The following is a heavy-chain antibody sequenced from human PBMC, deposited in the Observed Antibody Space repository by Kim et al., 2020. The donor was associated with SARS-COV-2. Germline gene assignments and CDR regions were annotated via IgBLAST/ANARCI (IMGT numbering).Heavy chain of an antibody. J-gene: IGHJ4*02. CDR2: ISSISSYI. V-gene: IGHV3-21*01. D-gene: IGHD2-15*01. Sequence: GGSLRLSCAASGFTFSSYSMNWVRQAPGKGLEWVSSISSISSYIYYADSVKGRFTISRDNAKNSLYLQMNSLRAEDTAVYYCARDPIGVVAATPAVYWGQGTLVTVSS. CDR1: GFTFSSYS. CDR3: ARDPIGVVAATPAVY.